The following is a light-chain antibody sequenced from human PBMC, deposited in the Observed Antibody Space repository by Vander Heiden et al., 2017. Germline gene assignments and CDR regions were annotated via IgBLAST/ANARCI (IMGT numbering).Light chain of an antibody. CDR3: QQDKTYKM. Sequence: DIQMTQSPSTLSASVGDRVTITCRASQSISTSLAWYQQKPGKAPRLLIYKTSTLEIGVPSRFSGTGSGTDFTLTISSLQPDDFATYYCQQDKTYKMFGQGTKVDIK. CDR1: QSISTS. J-gene: IGKJ1*01. V-gene: IGKV1-5*03. CDR2: KTS.